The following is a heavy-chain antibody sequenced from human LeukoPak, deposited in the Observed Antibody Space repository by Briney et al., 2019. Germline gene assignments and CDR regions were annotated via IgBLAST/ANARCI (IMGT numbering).Heavy chain of an antibody. D-gene: IGHD5-18*01. V-gene: IGHV1-18*01. CDR3: AREGSIQVWSRECDP. CDR2: ISAYNGNT. J-gene: IGHJ5*02. CDR1: GYTFTNYG. Sequence: ASVKVSCKASGYTFTNYGISWVRQAPGQGLEWMGWISAYNGNTKYAQKFQGRVTMTTDTSTSTAYMELRSLRSDDTAVYYCAREGSIQVWSRECDPWGQGTLVTVSS.